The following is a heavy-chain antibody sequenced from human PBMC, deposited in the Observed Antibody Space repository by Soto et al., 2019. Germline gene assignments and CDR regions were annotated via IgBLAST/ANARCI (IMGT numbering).Heavy chain of an antibody. Sequence: EVQLVESGGGLVQPGGSLRLSCAASGFTFSNYWMHWVRQAPGKGLVWVSRIKSDGSSTNYADSVKGRFTSSRDNAENTLYLQLNSLRVEDTAVYYCARGNNGMDVWGQGTTVTVSS. V-gene: IGHV3-74*01. CDR2: IKSDGSST. CDR1: GFTFSNYW. J-gene: IGHJ6*02. CDR3: ARGNNGMDV.